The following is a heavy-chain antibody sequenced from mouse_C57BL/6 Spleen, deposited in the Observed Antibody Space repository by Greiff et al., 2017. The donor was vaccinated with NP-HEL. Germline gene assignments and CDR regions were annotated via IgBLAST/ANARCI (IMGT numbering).Heavy chain of an antibody. CDR1: GYTFTDYE. CDR2: IDPETGGT. CDR3: TRYYGSSRWFAY. V-gene: IGHV1-15*01. Sequence: QVQLPQSGAELVRPGASVTLSCTASGYTFTDYEMHWVRQTPVHGLEWIGAIDPETGGTAYNQKFKGKAILTADKSSSTAYMELRSLTSEDSAVYYCTRYYGSSRWFAYWGQGTLVTVSA. J-gene: IGHJ3*01. D-gene: IGHD1-1*01.